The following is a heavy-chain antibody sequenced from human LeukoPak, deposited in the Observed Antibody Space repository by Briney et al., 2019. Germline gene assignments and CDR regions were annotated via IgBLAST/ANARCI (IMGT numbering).Heavy chain of an antibody. J-gene: IGHJ4*02. CDR2: MYYSGST. Sequence: SETLSLTCTVSGGSISSYYWSWIRQPPGKGLEWIGYMYYSGSTNYNPSLKSRVTISVDTSKNQFSLKLSSVTAADTAVDYCARGQIPYYYDSSGYPHFDYWGQGTLVTVSS. D-gene: IGHD3-22*01. CDR1: GGSISSYY. CDR3: ARGQIPYYYDSSGYPHFDY. V-gene: IGHV4-59*01.